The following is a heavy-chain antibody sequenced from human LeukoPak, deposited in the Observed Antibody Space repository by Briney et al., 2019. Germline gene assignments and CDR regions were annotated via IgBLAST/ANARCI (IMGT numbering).Heavy chain of an antibody. CDR1: GYTFTSYG. V-gene: IGHV1-18*01. D-gene: IGHD4-11*01. CDR3: ASRAYSRDYYYYYYMGV. CDR2: ISAYNGNT. J-gene: IGHJ6*03. Sequence: GASVKVSCKASGYTFTSYGISWVRQAPGQGLEWMGWISAYNGNTNYAQKLQGRVTMTTDTSTSTAYMELRSLRSDDTAVYYCASRAYSRDYYYYYYMGVWGKGTTVTVSS.